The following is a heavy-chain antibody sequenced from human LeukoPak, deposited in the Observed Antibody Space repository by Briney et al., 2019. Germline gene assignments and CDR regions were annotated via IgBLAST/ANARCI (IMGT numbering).Heavy chain of an antibody. D-gene: IGHD6-19*01. CDR1: GGSISSLTYY. Sequence: PSETLSLTCTVSGGSISSLTYYWGWIRQPPGRGLEWIASIYYSGTTYYSPSLNSRVTIYVNRSNNQFSLRLTSVTAADTAVYFCAGYSSGWSSGGGYWGQGTLVTVSS. CDR3: AGYSSGWSSGGGY. J-gene: IGHJ4*02. CDR2: IYYSGTT. V-gene: IGHV4-39*01.